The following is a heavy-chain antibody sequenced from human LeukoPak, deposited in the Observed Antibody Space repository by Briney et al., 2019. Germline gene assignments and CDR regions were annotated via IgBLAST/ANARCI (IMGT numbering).Heavy chain of an antibody. V-gene: IGHV3-23*01. D-gene: IGHD5-18*01. CDR2: ISGSGGST. J-gene: IGHJ4*02. CDR1: GFTFSSYA. Sequence: PARSLRLSCAASGFTFSSYAMSWVRQAPPKRLDLVSAISGSGGSTYYADSVKGRFTISRDNSKNTLYLQMNTLRAEDTTVYYCAIGVTYSYGHLGYWGQGTLVTVSS. CDR3: AIGVTYSYGHLGY.